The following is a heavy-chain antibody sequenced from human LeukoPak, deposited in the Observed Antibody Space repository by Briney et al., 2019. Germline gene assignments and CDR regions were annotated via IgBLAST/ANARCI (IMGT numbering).Heavy chain of an antibody. D-gene: IGHD5-24*01. Sequence: GGSLRLSCAASGFIFSNYWMHWVRHAPGKGLVWVSRVKGDGSFTDYAGSVEGRFTISRANAKNTLYLQMYSLRVEDTAVYYCVRDGDDYNFDYWGQGSLVTVSS. J-gene: IGHJ4*02. V-gene: IGHV3-74*01. CDR3: VRDGDDYNFDY. CDR1: GFIFSNYW. CDR2: VKGDGSFT.